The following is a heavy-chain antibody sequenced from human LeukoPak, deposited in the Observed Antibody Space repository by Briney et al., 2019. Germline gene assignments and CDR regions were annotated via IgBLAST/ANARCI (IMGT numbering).Heavy chain of an antibody. Sequence: PSETLSLTCAVYGGSFSGYYWSWIRQPPGKGLEWIGEINHSGSTNYNPSLKNRVTISVDTSKNQFSLKLSSVTAADTAVYYCASGYCSGGSCLTHDYWGQGTLVTVSS. J-gene: IGHJ4*02. CDR1: GGSFSGYY. CDR3: ASGYCSGGSCLTHDY. D-gene: IGHD2-15*01. V-gene: IGHV4-34*01. CDR2: INHSGST.